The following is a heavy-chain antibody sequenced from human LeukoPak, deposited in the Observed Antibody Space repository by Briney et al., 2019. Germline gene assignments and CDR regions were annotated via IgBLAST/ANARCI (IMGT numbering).Heavy chain of an antibody. V-gene: IGHV4-34*01. CDR2: VGHSGSA. J-gene: IGHJ4*02. CDR1: GGSFSAFF. Sequence: SETLSLTCAVSGGSFSAFFWRWIRQPPGKGLEWIGDVGHSGSADYNPPLKSRVTISVDTSKNQFSLKLSSVTAADTAVYYCARGGSYYFDYWGQGTLVTVSS. D-gene: IGHD1-26*01. CDR3: ARGGSYYFDY.